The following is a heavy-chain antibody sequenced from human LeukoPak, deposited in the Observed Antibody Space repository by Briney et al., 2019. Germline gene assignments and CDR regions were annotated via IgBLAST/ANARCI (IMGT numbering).Heavy chain of an antibody. CDR3: ARGRGGATTGLDH. Sequence: APVRVSDKPFEHTFNPYYMHWVRQAPGQRLESRGWITSISGARNYAQKFQGRVTMSRDTSINTAYMELSKLTSDDTAVYYCARGRGGATTGLDHWGQGALVTVSS. CDR2: ITSISGAR. V-gene: IGHV1-2*02. CDR1: EHTFNPYY. D-gene: IGHD1-26*01. J-gene: IGHJ4*02.